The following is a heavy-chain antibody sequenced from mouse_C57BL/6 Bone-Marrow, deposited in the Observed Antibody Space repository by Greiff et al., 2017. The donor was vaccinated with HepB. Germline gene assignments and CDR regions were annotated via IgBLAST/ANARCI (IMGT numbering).Heavy chain of an antibody. Sequence: QVQLQQSGAELARPGASVKLSCKASGYTFTSYGISWVKQRTGQGLEWIGEIYPRSGNTYYNEKFKGKATLTADKSSSTAYMELRSLTSEDSAVYFCANDYYGSSYGAMDYWGQGTSVTVSS. CDR1: GYTFTSYG. D-gene: IGHD1-1*01. J-gene: IGHJ4*01. CDR2: IYPRSGNT. V-gene: IGHV1-81*01. CDR3: ANDYYGSSYGAMDY.